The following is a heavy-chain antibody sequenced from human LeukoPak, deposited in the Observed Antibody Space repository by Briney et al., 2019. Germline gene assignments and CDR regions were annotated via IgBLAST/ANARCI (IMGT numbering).Heavy chain of an antibody. CDR2: IYYNGNT. CDR1: GGSISSYY. Sequence: PETLSLTCTVSGGSISSYYWTWIRQPPGKGLEWIGYIYYNGNTNYNPSLKSRVTISVDTSKNQFSLRLSSVTAADTAMYYCASASGFSLYYFDSWGQGTLVTVSS. J-gene: IGHJ4*02. CDR3: ASASGFSLYYFDS. D-gene: IGHD3-10*01. V-gene: IGHV4-59*01.